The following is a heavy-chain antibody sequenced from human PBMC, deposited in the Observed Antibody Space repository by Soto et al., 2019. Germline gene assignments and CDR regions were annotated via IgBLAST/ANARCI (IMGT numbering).Heavy chain of an antibody. V-gene: IGHV1-69*13. CDR2: IIPIFGTA. D-gene: IGHD5-12*01. CDR1: GYTLTIYY. CDR3: ARSSALQRWLQYFDY. J-gene: IGHJ4*02. Sequence: SVKVSCKASGYTLTIYYMHWVRQAPGQGLEWMGGIIPIFGTANYAQKFQGRVTITANESTSTAYMELSSLRSEDTAVYYCARSSALQRWLQYFDYWGQGTLVTVSS.